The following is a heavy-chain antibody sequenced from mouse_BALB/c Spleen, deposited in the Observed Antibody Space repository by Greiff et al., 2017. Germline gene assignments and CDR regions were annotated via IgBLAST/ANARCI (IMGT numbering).Heavy chain of an antibody. Sequence: EVHLVESGGGLVQPGGSLRLSCATSGFTFTDYYMSWVRQPPGKALEWLGFIRNKANGYTTEYSASVKGRFTISRDNSQSILYLQMNTLRAEDSATYYCARDKDGYGNTYYYAMDYWGQGTSVTVSS. D-gene: IGHD2-10*02. CDR2: IRNKANGYTT. V-gene: IGHV7-3*02. J-gene: IGHJ4*01. CDR1: GFTFTDYY. CDR3: ARDKDGYGNTYYYAMDY.